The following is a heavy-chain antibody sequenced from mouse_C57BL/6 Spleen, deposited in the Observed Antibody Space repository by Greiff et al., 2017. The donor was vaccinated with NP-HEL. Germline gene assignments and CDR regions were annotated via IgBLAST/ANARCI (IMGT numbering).Heavy chain of an antibody. Sequence: DVKLVESGGGLVKPGGSLKLSCAASGFTFSDYGMHWVRQAPEKGLEWVAYISSGSSTIYDADTVKGRFTISRDNAKNTLFLQMTSLRSEDTAMYYCARNLDYWGQGTTLTVSS. CDR2: ISSGSSTI. CDR3: ARNLDY. J-gene: IGHJ2*01. CDR1: GFTFSDYG. V-gene: IGHV5-17*01.